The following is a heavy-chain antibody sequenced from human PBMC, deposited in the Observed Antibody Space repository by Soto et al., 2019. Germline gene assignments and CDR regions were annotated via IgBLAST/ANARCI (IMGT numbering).Heavy chain of an antibody. CDR2: ISSSGSIV. J-gene: IGHJ4*02. D-gene: IGHD4-17*01. CDR1: EFTFSSYE. Sequence: QSGGSLRLSCTASEFTFSSYEMSWVRQAPGKGLEWVSYISSSGSIVYYADSVKGRFTISRDNAKNSLYLQMNSLRADDTAFYYCARDLKGSYYGLEYWGQGTLVTVSS. CDR3: ARDLKGSYYGLEY. V-gene: IGHV3-48*03.